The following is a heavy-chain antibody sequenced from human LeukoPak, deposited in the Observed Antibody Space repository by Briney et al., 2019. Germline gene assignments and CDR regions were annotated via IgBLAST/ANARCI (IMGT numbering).Heavy chain of an antibody. CDR2: ISGSGFIT. Sequence: GGSLRLSCAASGFNFSNYAMSWVRLGPGKGPEWVSAISGSGFITYYADSVKGRFTISRDNSKNTLYLQMTSLRVEDTAVYYFAKTFYYGSGLYYYTFDSWGQGTLVTVSS. CDR1: GFNFSNYA. J-gene: IGHJ5*01. D-gene: IGHD3-10*01. V-gene: IGHV3-23*01. CDR3: AKTFYYGSGLYYYTFDS.